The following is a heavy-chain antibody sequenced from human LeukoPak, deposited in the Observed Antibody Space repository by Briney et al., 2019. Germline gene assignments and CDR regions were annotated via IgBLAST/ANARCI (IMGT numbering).Heavy chain of an antibody. V-gene: IGHV1-8*01. CDR2: MNPNSGNT. Sequence: ASVKVSCKASGYTFTSYDINWVRQATGQGLEWLGWMNPNSGNTGYAQKYQGRVTMTRNTSISTAYMELSSLRSEDTAVYYCARAQSREFWSGYFGYYYYYMDVWGKGTTVTVSS. CDR3: ARAQSREFWSGYFGYYYYYMDV. J-gene: IGHJ6*03. CDR1: GYTFTSYD. D-gene: IGHD3-3*01.